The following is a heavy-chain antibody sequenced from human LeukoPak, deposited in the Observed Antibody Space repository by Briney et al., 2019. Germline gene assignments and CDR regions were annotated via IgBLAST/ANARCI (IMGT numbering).Heavy chain of an antibody. D-gene: IGHD3-22*01. CDR2: IIPILGIA. CDR1: GGTFSSYA. V-gene: IGHV1-69*04. J-gene: IGHJ4*02. Sequence: SVKVSCKASGGTFSSYAIGWVRQAPGQGLEWMGRIIPILGIANYAQKFQGRVTITADKSTSTAYMELSSLRSEDTAVYYCARDVYYYDSSGLDYWGQGTLVTVSS. CDR3: ARDVYYYDSSGLDY.